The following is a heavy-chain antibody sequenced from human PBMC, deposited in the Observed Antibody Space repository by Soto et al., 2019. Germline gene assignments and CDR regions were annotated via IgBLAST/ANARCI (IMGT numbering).Heavy chain of an antibody. V-gene: IGHV3-7*01. J-gene: IGHJ6*03. CDR2: IKQDGSEK. CDR3: ARSRAGRTAASYYDYMDV. D-gene: IGHD2-2*01. CDR1: GFSFSDYW. Sequence: EVQLVESGGGLVQPGGSLRLSCAAAGFSFSDYWMTWVRQPPGKGLEWVANIKQDGSEKYYADSVKGRFTISRDTAKSSLYLQMNGLRAEDTAVYYCARSRAGRTAASYYDYMDVWGKGAPVTVSS.